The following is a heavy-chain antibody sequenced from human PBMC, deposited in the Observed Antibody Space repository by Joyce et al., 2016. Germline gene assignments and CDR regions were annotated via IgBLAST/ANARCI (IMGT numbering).Heavy chain of an antibody. D-gene: IGHD3-10*01. CDR3: ARDPITMVRGVIITTRVPYFDY. Sequence: QVQLVQSGAEETKPGASVKLSCKASGYTFSNYVMHWVRQAPGQRIEGMARINAGNGDTKYSQKFQGRVTIRRDTSAITAYMELRSLRSEDTAVYYCARDPITMVRGVIITTRVPYFDYWGQGTLVTVSS. CDR1: GYTFSNYV. CDR2: INAGNGDT. J-gene: IGHJ4*02. V-gene: IGHV1-3*05.